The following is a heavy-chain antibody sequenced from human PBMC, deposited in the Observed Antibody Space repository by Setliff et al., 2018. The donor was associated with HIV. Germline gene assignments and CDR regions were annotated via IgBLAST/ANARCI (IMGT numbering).Heavy chain of an antibody. J-gene: IGHJ3*02. V-gene: IGHV3-21*01. CDR2: ISRTSSYI. D-gene: IGHD3-3*01. CDR3: ARGFVLRFLEWSMPDAFDI. CDR1: GFTFSSYS. Sequence: PGGSLRLSCAASGFTFSSYSMNWVRQAPGKGLEWVSFISRTSSYIYYADSLKGRFTISRDNAKNSLYLQMNSLRAEDTAVYYCARGFVLRFLEWSMPDAFDIWGQGTMVT.